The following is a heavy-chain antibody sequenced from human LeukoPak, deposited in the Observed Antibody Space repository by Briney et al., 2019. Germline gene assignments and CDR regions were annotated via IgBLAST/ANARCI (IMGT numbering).Heavy chain of an antibody. CDR3: AAWIQLWLSGWGAFDI. V-gene: IGHV1-24*01. CDR2: FDPEDGET. J-gene: IGHJ3*02. D-gene: IGHD5-18*01. CDR1: GYTLTELS. Sequence: ASVKVSCKVSGYTLTELSMHWVRQAPGKGLEWMGGFDPEDGETIYAQKFQGRVTMTEDTSTDTAYMELSSLRSEDTAVYYCAAWIQLWLSGWGAFDIWGQGTMVTVSS.